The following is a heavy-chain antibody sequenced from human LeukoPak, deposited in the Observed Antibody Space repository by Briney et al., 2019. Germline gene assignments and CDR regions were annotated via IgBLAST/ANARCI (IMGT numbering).Heavy chain of an antibody. Sequence: AETLALTCTASVASLAGYYWSWIRQPAGRGLEWIGRIYISDNARYNPSLESRVTMSIDTSKKQISLILRSVTVADTAVYYCARDRDVAADGLEGGDAFDIWGPGIQVTVSP. V-gene: IGHV4-4*07. CDR3: ARDRDVAADGLEGGDAFDI. D-gene: IGHD3-3*01. CDR1: VASLAGYY. J-gene: IGHJ3*02. CDR2: IYISDNA.